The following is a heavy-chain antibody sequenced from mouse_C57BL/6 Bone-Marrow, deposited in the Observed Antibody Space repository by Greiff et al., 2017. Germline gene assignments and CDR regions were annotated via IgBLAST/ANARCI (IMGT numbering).Heavy chain of an antibody. CDR2: IDPENGDT. CDR1: GFNIKDDY. CDR3: TVVVFDY. Sequence: DVKLQASGAELVRPGASVKLSCTASGFNIKDDYMHWVKQRPEQGLEWIGWIDPENGDTEYASKFQGKATITADTSSNTAYLQLSSLTSEDTAVYYCTVVVFDYWGQGTTLTVSS. V-gene: IGHV14-4*01. J-gene: IGHJ2*01. D-gene: IGHD1-1*01.